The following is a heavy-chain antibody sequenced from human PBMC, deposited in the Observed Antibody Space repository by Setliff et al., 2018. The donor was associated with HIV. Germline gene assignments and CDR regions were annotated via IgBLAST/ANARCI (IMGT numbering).Heavy chain of an antibody. Sequence: SETLSLTCAVYGGSLTGYFWTWIRQSPGKGLEWVGQVNRDGGAHYNPSLKSRVTISVDTSQNQFSLKLNSVTAADTAVYYCARHRDGGTYPLDYWGQGTLVTVSS. D-gene: IGHD1-26*01. CDR3: ARHRDGGTYPLDY. CDR2: VNRDGGA. J-gene: IGHJ4*02. V-gene: IGHV4-34*01. CDR1: GGSLTGYF.